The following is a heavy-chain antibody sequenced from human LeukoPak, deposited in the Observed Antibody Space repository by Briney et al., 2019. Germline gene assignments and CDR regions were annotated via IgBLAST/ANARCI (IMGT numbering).Heavy chain of an antibody. CDR3: TTDRPLGHSSGWYSAYYFDY. V-gene: IGHV3-15*01. Sequence: GGSLRLSCAASGFTFSNAWMSWVRQAPGKGLEWVGRIKSKTDGGTTDYAAPVKGRFTISRDDSKNTLYLQMNSLKTEDTAVYYCTTDRPLGHSSGWYSAYYFDYWGQGTLVTVSS. CDR1: GFTFSNAW. D-gene: IGHD6-19*01. J-gene: IGHJ4*02. CDR2: IKSKTDGGTT.